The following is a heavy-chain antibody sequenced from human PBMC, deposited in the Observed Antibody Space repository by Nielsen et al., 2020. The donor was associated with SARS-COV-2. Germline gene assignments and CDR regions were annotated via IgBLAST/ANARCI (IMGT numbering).Heavy chain of an antibody. Sequence: GGSLRLSCAASGFTFSSYAMHWVRQAPGKGLEWVAVISYDGSNKYYADSVKGRFTISRDNSKNTLYLQMNSLRAEDTAVYYCAGVRGDPPYYYGMDVWGQGTTVTVSS. CDR3: AGVRGDPPYYYGMDV. CDR2: ISYDGSNK. D-gene: IGHD3-10*01. J-gene: IGHJ6*02. CDR1: GFTFSSYA. V-gene: IGHV3-30*04.